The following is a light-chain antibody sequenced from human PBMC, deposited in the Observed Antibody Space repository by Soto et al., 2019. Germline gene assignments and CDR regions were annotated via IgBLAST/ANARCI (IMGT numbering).Light chain of an antibody. CDR2: AAS. CDR3: QQSHGTPLT. Sequence: DIQMTQSPSSLSASVGDRVTITCRASQSISSYLNWYQQQLGKAPKLLIYAASSLQSGVPSRFSGSGSGTDFALTISSLQPEDFATYFCQQSHGTPLTFGQGTEVEIK. J-gene: IGKJ1*01. V-gene: IGKV1-39*01. CDR1: QSISSY.